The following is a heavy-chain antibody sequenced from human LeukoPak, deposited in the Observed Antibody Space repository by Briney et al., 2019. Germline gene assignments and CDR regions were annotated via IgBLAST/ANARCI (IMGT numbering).Heavy chain of an antibody. V-gene: IGHV4-34*01. CDR2: INHSGST. Sequence: SGTLSLTCAVYGGSFSGCYWSWIRQPPGKGLEWIGEINHSGSTNYNPSLKSRVTISVDTSKNQFSLKLSSVTAADTAVYYCARRQQLVRGWFDPWGQGTLVTVSS. CDR3: ARRQQLVRGWFDP. D-gene: IGHD6-13*01. J-gene: IGHJ5*02. CDR1: GGSFSGCY.